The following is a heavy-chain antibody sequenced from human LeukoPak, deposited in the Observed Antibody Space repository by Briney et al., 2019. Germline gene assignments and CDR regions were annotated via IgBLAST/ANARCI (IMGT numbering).Heavy chain of an antibody. J-gene: IGHJ4*02. Sequence: GGSLRLSCAASGFTFDDYGMSWVRQAPGKGLEWVSSISSSSSYIYYADSVKGRFTISRDNAKNSLYLQMNSLRAEDTAVYYCARALGQHGSYWGQGTLVTVSS. D-gene: IGHD6-13*01. V-gene: IGHV3-21*01. CDR2: ISSSSSYI. CDR3: ARALGQHGSY. CDR1: GFTFDDYG.